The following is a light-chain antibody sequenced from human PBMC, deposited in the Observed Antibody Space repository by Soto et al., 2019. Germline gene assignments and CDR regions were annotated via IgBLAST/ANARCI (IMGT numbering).Light chain of an antibody. CDR1: SSNIGNKY. Sequence: QSVLTQPPSVSAAPGQTVTISCSGSSSNIGNKYVSWYQQLPGTAPKLLIYDNNKRPSGIPDRFSGSKSGTSATLGITGFQTGDEADYYCGTWDSSLSAVVFGGGTKLTVL. V-gene: IGLV1-51*01. J-gene: IGLJ2*01. CDR2: DNN. CDR3: GTWDSSLSAVV.